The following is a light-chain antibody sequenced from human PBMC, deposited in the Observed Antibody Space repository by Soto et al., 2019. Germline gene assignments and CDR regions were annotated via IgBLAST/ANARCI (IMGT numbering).Light chain of an antibody. CDR3: QVWDGRSDHFV. Sequence: SYELTQPPSVSVAPGQTARITCGANNIGDQSVHWCQLKPGQAPVLVVYEDNDRPSGIPERFSGSNSGNTATLTINRVEAGDEADYYCQVWDGRSDHFVFGTGTKVTVL. J-gene: IGLJ1*01. V-gene: IGLV3-21*02. CDR1: NIGDQS. CDR2: EDN.